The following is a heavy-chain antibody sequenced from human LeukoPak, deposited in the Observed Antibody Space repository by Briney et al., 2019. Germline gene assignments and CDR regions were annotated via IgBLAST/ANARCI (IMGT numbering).Heavy chain of an antibody. Sequence: GGSLRLSCAASGFSFSNHGMHWVRQAPGKRLEWVAVIWDDGNNKRYANSVNGRFTISRDNSENTLYLQMNGLTAEDTAMYYCARDSYQDYYGRFDPWGQGTLVIVSS. V-gene: IGHV3-33*01. CDR1: GFSFSNHG. CDR2: IWDDGNNK. J-gene: IGHJ5*02. CDR3: ARDSYQDYYGRFDP. D-gene: IGHD3-10*01.